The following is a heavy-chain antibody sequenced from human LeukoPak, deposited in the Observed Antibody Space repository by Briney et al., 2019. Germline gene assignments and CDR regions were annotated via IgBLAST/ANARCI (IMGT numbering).Heavy chain of an antibody. J-gene: IGHJ4*02. D-gene: IGHD4-11*01. CDR3: AKGNFGVEATIDY. CDR1: GFTFSNYW. V-gene: IGHV3-30*18. Sequence: GGSLRLSCAASGFTFSNYWMSWVRQAPGKGLEWVAVISYDGSNKYYADSVKGRFTISRDNSKNTLYLQMNSLRAEDTAVYYCAKGNFGVEATIDYWGQGTLVTVSS. CDR2: ISYDGSNK.